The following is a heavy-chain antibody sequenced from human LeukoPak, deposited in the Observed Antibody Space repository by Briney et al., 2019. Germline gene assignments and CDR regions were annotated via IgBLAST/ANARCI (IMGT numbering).Heavy chain of an antibody. D-gene: IGHD2-15*01. CDR3: ARDFGYCSGGSCYPRY. V-gene: IGHV3-30-3*01. J-gene: IGHJ4*02. Sequence: GGSLRLSCAASGFTFSSYAMHWVRQAPGKGLEWVAVISYDGSNKYYADSVKGRFTISRDNSKNTLYLQMNSPRAEDTAVYYCARDFGYCSGGSCYPRYWGQGTLVTVSS. CDR1: GFTFSSYA. CDR2: ISYDGSNK.